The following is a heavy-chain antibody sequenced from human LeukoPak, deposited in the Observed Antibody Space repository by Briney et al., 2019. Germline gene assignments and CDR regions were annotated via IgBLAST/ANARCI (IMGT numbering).Heavy chain of an antibody. D-gene: IGHD4-23*01. V-gene: IGHV3-23*01. J-gene: IGHJ4*02. CDR3: ARGSTGGGIDY. CDR1: GLTFRSNA. CDR2: ISGSGGST. Sequence: GESLRLSCAASGLTFRSNAMSWVRQAPGKGLEWVSTISGSGGSTDYADSVKGRFTISRDNSKNTLYLQINCLRAEDTAVYYCARGSTGGGIDYWGQGTLVTVSS.